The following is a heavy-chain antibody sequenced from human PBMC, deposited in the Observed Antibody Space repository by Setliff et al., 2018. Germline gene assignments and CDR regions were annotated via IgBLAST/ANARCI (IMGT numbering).Heavy chain of an antibody. CDR3: ARVTNWGLDLRFDP. CDR1: GDSISSYY. D-gene: IGHD7-27*01. Sequence: ETLSLTCTVSGDSISSYYWSWIRQPPGKGLEWIGYIYYSGSTNYNPSLKSRVTMSVATFENHFSLKLNSLTAAGTAVYYCARVTNWGLDLRFDPWGQGILVTVSS. J-gene: IGHJ5*02. V-gene: IGHV4-59*01. CDR2: IYYSGST.